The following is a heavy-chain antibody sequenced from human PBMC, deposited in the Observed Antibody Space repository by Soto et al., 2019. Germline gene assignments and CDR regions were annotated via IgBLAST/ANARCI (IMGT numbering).Heavy chain of an antibody. CDR1: GGSIRSGGYY. V-gene: IGHV4-31*03. Sequence: PSETLSLTCTVSGGSIRSGGYYWSWIRQHPGKGLEWIGYIYYSGSTYYNPSLKSRVTISVDTSKNQFSLKLSSVTAADTAVYYCAGDYGVSSGWYGWFDPWGQGTLVTVSS. CDR2: IYYSGST. CDR3: AGDYGVSSGWYGWFDP. J-gene: IGHJ5*02. D-gene: IGHD6-19*01.